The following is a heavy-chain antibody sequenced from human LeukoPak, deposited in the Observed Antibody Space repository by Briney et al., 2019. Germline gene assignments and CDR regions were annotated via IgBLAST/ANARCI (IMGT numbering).Heavy chain of an antibody. D-gene: IGHD1-26*01. V-gene: IGHV3-43*01. Sequence: GGSLRLSCAASGFTFDDYTMHWVRQAPGKGLEWVSLISWDGGSTYYADSVKGRFTISRDNSKNSLYLQMNSLRTEDTALYYCAKDKEGATYHYYGMDVWGQGTTVTVSS. J-gene: IGHJ6*02. CDR1: GFTFDDYT. CDR2: ISWDGGST. CDR3: AKDKEGATYHYYGMDV.